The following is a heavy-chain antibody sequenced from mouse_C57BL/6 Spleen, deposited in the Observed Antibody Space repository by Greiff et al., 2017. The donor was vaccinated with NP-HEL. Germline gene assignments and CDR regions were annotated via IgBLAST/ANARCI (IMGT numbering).Heavy chain of an antibody. CDR1: GYTFTSYW. V-gene: IGHV1-55*01. Sequence: QVQLQQPGAELVKPGASVKMSCKASGYTFTSYWITWVKQRPGQGLEWIGDIYPGSGSTNYNEKFKSKATLTVDTSSSTAYMQLSSLTSEDSAVYYCARGGGDYDGWFAYWGQGTLVTVSA. CDR2: IYPGSGST. CDR3: ARGGGDYDGWFAY. J-gene: IGHJ3*01. D-gene: IGHD2-4*01.